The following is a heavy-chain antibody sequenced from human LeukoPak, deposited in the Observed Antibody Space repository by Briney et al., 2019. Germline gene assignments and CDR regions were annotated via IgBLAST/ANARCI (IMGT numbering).Heavy chain of an antibody. D-gene: IGHD3-10*01. CDR1: GFTFSSYG. J-gene: IGHJ4*02. V-gene: IGHV3-30*03. CDR2: ISYDGSNK. CDR3: ARALWFGELLYPFDY. Sequence: PGRSLRLSCAASGFTFSSYGMHWVRQAPGKGLEWVAVISYDGSNKYYADSVKGRFTISRDNSKNTLYLQMNSLRAEDTAGYYCARALWFGELLYPFDYWGQGTLVTVSS.